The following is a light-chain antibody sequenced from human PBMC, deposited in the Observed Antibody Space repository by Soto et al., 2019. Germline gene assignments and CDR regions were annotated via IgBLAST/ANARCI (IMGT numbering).Light chain of an antibody. CDR1: QSVSSN. CDR3: QQYGSSPSIT. V-gene: IGKV3-20*01. Sequence: EIVLTQSPATLSLSPGERATLSCRASQSVSSNLAWYQQKPGQAPRLLIYGASTRATGIPARFSGSGSGTDFTLTISRLEPEDFAVYYCQQYGSSPSITFGQGTRLEIK. J-gene: IGKJ5*01. CDR2: GAS.